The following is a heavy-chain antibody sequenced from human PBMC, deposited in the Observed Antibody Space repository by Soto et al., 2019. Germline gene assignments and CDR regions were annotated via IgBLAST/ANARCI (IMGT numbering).Heavy chain of an antibody. V-gene: IGHV1-18*01. CDR1: GYPFDTYG. J-gene: IGHJ5*02. D-gene: IGHD3-3*01. Sequence: ASVKVSCKASGYPFDTYGINWVRQAPGQRPEWMGWISAYNGQTDYAQNFQGRVTMATDTSTNTAYMELRNLRSDDTAVYYCARDPHEFWHYYFFEPWGPGTLVIVSS. CDR2: ISAYNGQT. CDR3: ARDPHEFWHYYFFEP.